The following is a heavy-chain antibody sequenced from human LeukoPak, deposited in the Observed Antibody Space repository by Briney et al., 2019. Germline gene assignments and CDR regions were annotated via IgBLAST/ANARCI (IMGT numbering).Heavy chain of an antibody. V-gene: IGHV3-30*18. J-gene: IGHJ4*02. D-gene: IGHD3-10*01. CDR1: GFIFHNYG. Sequence: GRSLRLSCAASGFIFHNYGMHWVRQAPGKGLEWVAVISYGGSNKYYADSVRGRFTISRDNSKNMLYLQMNSLRDEDTGLYYCAKAYNIMVRRVPPVDYWGQGTLVTVSS. CDR3: AKAYNIMVRRVPPVDY. CDR2: ISYGGSNK.